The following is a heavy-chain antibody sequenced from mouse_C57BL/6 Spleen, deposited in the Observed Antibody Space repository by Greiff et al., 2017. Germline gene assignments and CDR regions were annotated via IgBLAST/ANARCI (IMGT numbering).Heavy chain of an antibody. V-gene: IGHV14-4*01. CDR1: GFNIKDDY. D-gene: IGHD4-1*01. CDR3: TTDPLLGRGTELHV. CDR2: IDPENGDT. J-gene: IGHJ1*03. Sequence: EVQLVESGAELVRPGASVKLSCTASGFNIKDDYMHWVKQRPEQGLEWIGWIDPENGDTEYASKFQGKATITADTSSNTAYLQLSSLTSEDTAVYYCTTDPLLGRGTELHVWGTGTTVTVSS.